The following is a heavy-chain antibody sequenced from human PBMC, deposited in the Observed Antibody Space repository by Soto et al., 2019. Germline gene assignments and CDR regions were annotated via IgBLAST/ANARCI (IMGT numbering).Heavy chain of an antibody. J-gene: IGHJ6*02. D-gene: IGHD1-26*01. V-gene: IGHV3-30*03. CDR1: GFTFSSYG. Sequence: GGSLRLSCAAFGFTFSSYGMHWVRQAPGKGLEWVAVISYDGSNKYYADSVKGRFTISRDNSKNTLYLQMNSLRAEDTAVYYCAREGGYYDLDVWGQGTTVTVS. CDR2: ISYDGSNK. CDR3: AREGGYYDLDV.